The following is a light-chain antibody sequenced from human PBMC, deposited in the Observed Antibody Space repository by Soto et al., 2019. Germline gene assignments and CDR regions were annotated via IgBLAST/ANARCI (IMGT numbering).Light chain of an antibody. J-gene: IGLJ3*02. V-gene: IGLV1-51*01. Sequence: QSVLTQPPSVSAAPGQKVTISCSGSSSNIGNNYVSWYQQLPKTAPKLLIHDNNKRPSGIPDRFSGSKSGTSATLGITGLQTGDEADYYCGTWDSRLSAVVFGGGTKVTVL. CDR2: DNN. CDR3: GTWDSRLSAVV. CDR1: SSNIGNNY.